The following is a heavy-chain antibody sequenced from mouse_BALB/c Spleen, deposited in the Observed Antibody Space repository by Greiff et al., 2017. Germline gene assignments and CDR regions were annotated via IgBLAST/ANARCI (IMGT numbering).Heavy chain of an antibody. D-gene: IGHD2-10*01. J-gene: IGHJ2*01. CDR2: IWSGGST. CDR1: GFSLTSYG. CDR3: ASSYYGNLYYFDY. V-gene: IGHV2-2*02. Sequence: VKLMESGPGLVQPSQSLSITCTVSGFSLTSYGVHWVRQSPGKGLEWLGVIWSGGSTDYNAAFISRLSISKDTFKSQVFFKMNSLQANDTAIYYCASSYYGNLYYFDYWGQGTTLTVSS.